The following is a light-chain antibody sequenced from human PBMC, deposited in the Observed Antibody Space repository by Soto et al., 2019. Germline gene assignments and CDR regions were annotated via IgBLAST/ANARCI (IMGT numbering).Light chain of an antibody. CDR1: QSISSW. J-gene: IGKJ3*01. V-gene: IGKV1-5*03. Sequence: DSQMTQSPSTLSASVGDRVTITCRASQSISSWLAWYQQKPGKAPKLLIYKASSLESGVPSRFSGSGSGTEFTLTISSLQPDDFATYYCQQYNSYPLITFGPGTKVDIK. CDR3: QQYNSYPLIT. CDR2: KAS.